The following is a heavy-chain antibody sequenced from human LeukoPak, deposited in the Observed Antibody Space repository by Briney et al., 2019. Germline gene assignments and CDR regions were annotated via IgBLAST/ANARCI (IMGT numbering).Heavy chain of an antibody. CDR1: GGSISSSSYY. J-gene: IGHJ3*02. Sequence: SETLSLTCTVSGGSISSSSYYWGWIRQPPGKGLEWSGSIYYSGSTYYYPSLKSRVTISVDTSKNQLSLKLSSVPAADTAVYYCARRAVPVDAFDIWGQGTMVTDSS. D-gene: IGHD2-2*01. CDR3: ARRAVPVDAFDI. CDR2: IYYSGST. V-gene: IGHV4-39*01.